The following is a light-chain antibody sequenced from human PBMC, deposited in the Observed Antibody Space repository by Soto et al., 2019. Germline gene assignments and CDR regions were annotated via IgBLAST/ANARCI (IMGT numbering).Light chain of an antibody. CDR2: DAS. CDR3: LQRSNWPWT. J-gene: IGKJ1*01. CDR1: QSVSSNY. Sequence: EIVLTQSPATLSLSPGERATLSCGASQSVSSNYLAWFQQKPGQAPRLLIYDASKRATGIPARFSGSGSGTVFTLTISSLEPEDFAVYYCLQRSNWPWTFGQGTKVEIK. V-gene: IGKV3-11*01.